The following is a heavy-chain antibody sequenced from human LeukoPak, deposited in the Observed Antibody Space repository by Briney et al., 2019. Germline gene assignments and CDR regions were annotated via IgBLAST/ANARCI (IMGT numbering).Heavy chain of an antibody. D-gene: IGHD2-2*01. V-gene: IGHV4-4*07. J-gene: IGHJ4*02. Sequence: SETLSLTCTVSGGSISSYYWSWIRQPAGKGLERIGRIYTSGSTNYNPSLKSRVTMSVDTSKNQLSLKLSSVTAADTAVYYCASIEGGCSSTSCPDYWGQGTLVTVSS. CDR3: ASIEGGCSSTSCPDY. CDR2: IYTSGST. CDR1: GGSISSYY.